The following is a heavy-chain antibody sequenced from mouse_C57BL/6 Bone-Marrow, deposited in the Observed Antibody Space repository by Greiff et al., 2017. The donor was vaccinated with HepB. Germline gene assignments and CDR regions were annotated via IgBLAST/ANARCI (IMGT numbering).Heavy chain of an antibody. V-gene: IGHV5-6*01. CDR1: GFTFSSYG. Sequence: EVKLMESGGDLVKPGGSLKLSCAASGFTFSSYGMSWVRQTPDKRLEWVATISSGGSYTYYPDSVKGRFTISRDNAKNTLYLQMSSLKSEDTAMYYCANDYLFAYWDQGTLVTVSA. CDR3: ANDYLFAY. D-gene: IGHD2-4*01. J-gene: IGHJ3*01. CDR2: ISSGGSYT.